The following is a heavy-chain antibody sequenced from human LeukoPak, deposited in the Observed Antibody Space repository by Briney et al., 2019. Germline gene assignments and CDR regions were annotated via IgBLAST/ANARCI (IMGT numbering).Heavy chain of an antibody. D-gene: IGHD6-13*01. CDR1: GFTYSSYW. V-gene: IGHV3-7*05. CDR3: ARDWARGYSSSWYYFDY. CDR2: IKQDGSEK. J-gene: IGHJ4*02. Sequence: GGSLRLSCAASGFTYSSYWMSWVRQAPGKGLEWVANIKQDGSEKYYVDSVKGRFTISRDNAKNSLYLQMNSLRAEDTAVYYCARDWARGYSSSWYYFDYWGQGTLVTVSS.